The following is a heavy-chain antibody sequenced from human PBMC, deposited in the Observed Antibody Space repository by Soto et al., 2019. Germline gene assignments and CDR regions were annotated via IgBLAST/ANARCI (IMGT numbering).Heavy chain of an antibody. CDR1: GYTFTSYD. V-gene: IGHV1-8*01. CDR2: MNPNSGNT. J-gene: IGHJ6*02. CDR3: AKDIASYVWGPSGMDV. D-gene: IGHD3-16*01. Sequence: ASVKVSCKASGYTFTSYDINWVRQATGQGLEWMGWMNPNSGNTGYAQKFQGRVTMTRNTSISTAYMELSSLRSEDTAVYYCAKDIASYVWGPSGMDVWGQGTTVTVSS.